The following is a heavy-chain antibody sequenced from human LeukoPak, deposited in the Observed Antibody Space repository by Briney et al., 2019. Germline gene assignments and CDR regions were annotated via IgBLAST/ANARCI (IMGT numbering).Heavy chain of an antibody. Sequence: PGGSLRLSCAASGFTFSSYSMNWVRQAPGKGLEWVSYISSSSSTIYYADSVKGRFTISRDNAKNSLYLQMNSLRAEDTAVYYCARGSARWLQWFGAPHGSDAFDIWGQGTMVTVSS. J-gene: IGHJ3*02. D-gene: IGHD5-24*01. CDR2: ISSSSSTI. CDR3: ARGSARWLQWFGAPHGSDAFDI. CDR1: GFTFSSYS. V-gene: IGHV3-48*01.